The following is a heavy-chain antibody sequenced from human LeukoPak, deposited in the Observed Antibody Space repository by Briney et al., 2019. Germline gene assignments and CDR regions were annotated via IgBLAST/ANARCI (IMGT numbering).Heavy chain of an antibody. CDR2: ISAYNSNT. D-gene: IGHD6-19*01. Sequence: ASVKVSCKASGYTFTSYGISWVRQAPGQGLEWMGWISAYNSNTNYAQKLQGRVTMTTDTSTSTAYMELRSLRSDDTAVYYCARGLRTSGWYRGDYFDYWGQGTLVTVSS. V-gene: IGHV1-18*01. J-gene: IGHJ4*02. CDR1: GYTFTSYG. CDR3: ARGLRTSGWYRGDYFDY.